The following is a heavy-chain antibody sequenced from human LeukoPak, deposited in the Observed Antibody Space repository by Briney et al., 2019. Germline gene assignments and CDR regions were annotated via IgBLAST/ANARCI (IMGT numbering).Heavy chain of an antibody. Sequence: ETLSLTCTVSGYYVSSGYDWGWVRQPPGKGLEWVSVIYSGGSTYYADSVKGRFTISRDNSKNTLYLQMNSLRAEDTAVYYCARDLDAFDIWGQGTMVTVSS. CDR2: IYSGGST. CDR3: ARDLDAFDI. V-gene: IGHV3-66*01. CDR1: GYYVSSGYD. J-gene: IGHJ3*02.